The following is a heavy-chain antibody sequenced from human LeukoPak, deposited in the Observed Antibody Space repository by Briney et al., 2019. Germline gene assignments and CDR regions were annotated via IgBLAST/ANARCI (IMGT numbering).Heavy chain of an antibody. J-gene: IGHJ4*02. V-gene: IGHV3-74*01. D-gene: IGHD3-22*01. CDR1: GFTFSSYW. Sequence: GGSLRLSCAASGFTFSSYWMHWVRQAPGKGLVWVSRINSDGSSTSYADSVKGRFTISRDNSKNTLYLQMNSLRAEDTAVYYCAKKGAYYYDSSSDYWGQGTLVTVSS. CDR2: INSDGSST. CDR3: AKKGAYYYDSSSDY.